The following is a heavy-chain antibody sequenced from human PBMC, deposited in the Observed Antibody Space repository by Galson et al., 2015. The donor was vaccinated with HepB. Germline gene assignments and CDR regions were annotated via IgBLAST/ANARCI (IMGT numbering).Heavy chain of an antibody. V-gene: IGHV1-24*01. CDR3: ATVIDRNYGVDY. CDR1: GYTLTELS. Sequence: SVKVSCKVSGYTLTELSMHWVRQAPGKGLEWMGGFDPEDGETIYAQKFQGRVTMTEDTSTDTAYMELSSLRSEDTAVYYCATVIDRNYGVDYWGQGTLVTVSS. D-gene: IGHD1-14*01. J-gene: IGHJ4*02. CDR2: FDPEDGET.